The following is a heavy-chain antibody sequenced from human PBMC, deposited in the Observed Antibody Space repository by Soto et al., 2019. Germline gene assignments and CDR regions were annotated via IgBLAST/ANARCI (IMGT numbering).Heavy chain of an antibody. J-gene: IGHJ4*02. CDR3: ARDDFWSGYYRAY. V-gene: IGHV4-30-2*01. CDR1: GGSISSGGYS. CDR2: IYHSGST. D-gene: IGHD3-3*01. Sequence: SETLSLTCAVSGGSISSGGYSWSWIRQPPGKGLEWIGYIYHSGSTYYNPSLKSRVTISVDRSKNQFSLKLSSVTAADTAVYYCARDDFWSGYYRAYWGQGTLVTVSS.